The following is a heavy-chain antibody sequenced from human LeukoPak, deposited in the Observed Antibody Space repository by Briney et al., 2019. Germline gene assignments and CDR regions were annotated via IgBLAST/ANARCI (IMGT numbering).Heavy chain of an antibody. CDR3: ARDYIVVVVAATRRPYYYYGMDV. D-gene: IGHD2-15*01. J-gene: IGHJ6*02. CDR1: GFTVSSNY. CDR2: IYSCGST. V-gene: IGHV3-66*03. Sequence: GGSLRLSCAASGFTVSSNYMSWVRQAPGKGLEWVSVIYSCGSTYYADSVKGRFTISRDNSKNTLYLQMNSLRAEDTAVYYCARDYIVVVVAATRRPYYYYGMDVWGQGTTVTVSS.